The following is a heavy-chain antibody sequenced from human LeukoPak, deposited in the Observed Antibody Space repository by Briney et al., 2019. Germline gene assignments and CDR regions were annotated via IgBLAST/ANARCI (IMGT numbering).Heavy chain of an antibody. V-gene: IGHV4-4*07. D-gene: IGHD6-13*01. J-gene: IGHJ5*02. CDR3: ARNIAAAEEFDP. CDR2: IYTSGST. CDR1: GGSISSYY. Sequence: SETLSLTCTVSGGSISSYYWSWIRQPAGKGLEWVGRIYTSGSTNYNPSLKSRVTMSVDTSKNQFLLKLSAVTAADTAVYYCARNIAAAEEFDPCGQGTVVTVSS.